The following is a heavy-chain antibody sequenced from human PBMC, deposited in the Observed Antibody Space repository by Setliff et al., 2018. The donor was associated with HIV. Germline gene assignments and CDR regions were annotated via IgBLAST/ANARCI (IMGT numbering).Heavy chain of an antibody. Sequence: SETLSLTCTVSGGSISSKDHYWGWIWQSPGKGLEWIATIYFRGSAYYNPSLRSRVTISVDTSKNQFSLKVNSVTAADSAVYYCVRCSNRTYVTNAFDIWGQGTTVTVSS. V-gene: IGHV4-39*01. CDR1: GGSISSKDHY. CDR3: VRCSNRTYVTNAFDI. D-gene: IGHD6-13*01. J-gene: IGHJ3*02. CDR2: IYFRGSA.